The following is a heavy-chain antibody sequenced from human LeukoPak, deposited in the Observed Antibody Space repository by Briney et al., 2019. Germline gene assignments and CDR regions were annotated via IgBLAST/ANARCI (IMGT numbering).Heavy chain of an antibody. CDR2: ISAYNGNT. D-gene: IGHD6-19*01. CDR1: GYTFTSYG. V-gene: IGHV1-18*01. CDR3: ARDPTIAVAGPGY. J-gene: IGHJ4*02. Sequence: ASVKVFCNASGYTFTSYGISWVRQAPGQGLEWMGWISAYNGNTNYAQKLQGRVTMTTDTSTSTAYMDLRSLRSDDTAVYYCARDPTIAVAGPGYWGQGTLVTVSS.